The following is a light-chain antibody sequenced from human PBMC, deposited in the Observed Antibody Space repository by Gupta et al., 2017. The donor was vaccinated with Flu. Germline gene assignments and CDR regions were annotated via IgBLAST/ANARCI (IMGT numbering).Light chain of an antibody. J-gene: IGLJ2*01. CDR3: QGGNRSSDKVV. V-gene: IGLV3-21*02. Sequence: IGSKIVTWSQRSPAQPPVLFVYDDRARPSGIPEGFSGSNSGTTATLTTSRVEAGVEADYYCQGGNRSSDKVVFGGGTKLTVL. CDR1: IGSKI. CDR2: DDR.